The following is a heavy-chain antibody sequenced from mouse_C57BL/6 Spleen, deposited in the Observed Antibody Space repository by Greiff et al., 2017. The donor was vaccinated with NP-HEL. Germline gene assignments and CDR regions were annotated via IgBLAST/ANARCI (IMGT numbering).Heavy chain of an antibody. J-gene: IGHJ3*01. Sequence: VQLQQPGAELVKPGASVKLSCKASGYTFTSYWMHWGKQRTGRGLEWIGRIDPNSGGTKYNEKFKSKATLTVDKPSSTAYMQLSSLLSEDSAVYYCARDYGSSYGFAYWGQGTLATVSA. CDR3: ARDYGSSYGFAY. D-gene: IGHD1-1*01. CDR2: IDPNSGGT. V-gene: IGHV1-72*01. CDR1: GYTFTSYW.